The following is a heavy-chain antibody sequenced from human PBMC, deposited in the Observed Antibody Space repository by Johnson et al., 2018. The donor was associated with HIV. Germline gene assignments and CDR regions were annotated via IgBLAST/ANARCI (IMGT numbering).Heavy chain of an antibody. J-gene: IGHJ3*02. D-gene: IGHD1-14*01. Sequence: QVQLVESGGGLVKPGGSLRLSCAASGFTFSSYCMHWIRQAPGKGLEWVSFISSSGSTIYYADSVKGRFTISRDNAKNTLYLQMNSLRAEDSAVYYCASGPEGQDAFDIWGQGTMVTVSS. CDR2: ISSSGSTI. CDR3: ASGPEGQDAFDI. CDR1: GFTFSSYC. V-gene: IGHV3-11*04.